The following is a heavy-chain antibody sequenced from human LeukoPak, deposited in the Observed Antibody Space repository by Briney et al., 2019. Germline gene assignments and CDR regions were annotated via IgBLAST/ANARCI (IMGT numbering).Heavy chain of an antibody. CDR3: ARVGQQLVYYYYMDV. J-gene: IGHJ6*03. CDR1: GFTFDDYG. V-gene: IGHV3-20*04. Sequence: GGSLRLSCAASGFTFDDYGMSWVRQAPGKGLEWVSGINWNGGSTGYADSVKGRFTISRDNAKNSLYLQMNSLRAEDTALYYCARVGQQLVYYYYMDVWGKGTTVTVSS. CDR2: INWNGGST. D-gene: IGHD6-13*01.